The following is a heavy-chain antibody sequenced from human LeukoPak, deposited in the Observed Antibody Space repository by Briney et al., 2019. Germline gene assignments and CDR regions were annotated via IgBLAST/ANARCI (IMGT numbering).Heavy chain of an antibody. V-gene: IGHV6-1*01. CDR2: TYYRSKWYD. CDR3: ARGDSSTWYFLGAFDI. Sequence: SQTLSLTCAISGDIVSSYSATWHWIRQSPSRGLEWLGRTYYRSKWYDDYALSMKSRITINPDTSKNQFSLQLSSVTPEDTAVYYCARGDSSTWYFLGAFDIWGQGTMVTVSS. D-gene: IGHD6-13*01. CDR1: GDIVSSYSAT. J-gene: IGHJ3*02.